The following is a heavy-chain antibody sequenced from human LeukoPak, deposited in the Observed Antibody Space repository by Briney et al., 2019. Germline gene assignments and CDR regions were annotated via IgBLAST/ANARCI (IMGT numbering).Heavy chain of an antibody. J-gene: IGHJ4*02. D-gene: IGHD3-22*01. V-gene: IGHV2-5*02. Sequence: ESGPTLVNPTQTLTLTCTFSGFSLRSRGVGVAWIRQPPGKALEWLALIYSDDDKRCSPSLRSRLTITKDSSKNQVVLTMTNMDPVDTATYHCAHHNYDISALNYWGQGTLVIISS. CDR3: AHHNYDISALNY. CDR1: GFSLRSRGVG. CDR2: IYSDDDK.